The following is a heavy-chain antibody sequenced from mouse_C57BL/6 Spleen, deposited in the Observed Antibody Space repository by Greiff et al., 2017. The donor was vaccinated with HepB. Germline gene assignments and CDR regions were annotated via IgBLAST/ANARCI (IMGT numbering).Heavy chain of an antibody. CDR1: GYTFTSYW. Sequence: QVQLQQPGAELVRPGSSVKLSCKASGYTFTSYWMDWVKQSPGQGLEWIGNIYPSDSETHYNQKFKDKATLTVDKSSSTAYMQLSSLTSEDSAVYYCAREGYYYGSSYGYFDVWGTGTTVTVSS. V-gene: IGHV1-61*01. J-gene: IGHJ1*03. D-gene: IGHD1-1*01. CDR3: AREGYYYGSSYGYFDV. CDR2: IYPSDSET.